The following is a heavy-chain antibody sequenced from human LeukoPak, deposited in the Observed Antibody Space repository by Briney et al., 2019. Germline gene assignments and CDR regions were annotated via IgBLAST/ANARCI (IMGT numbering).Heavy chain of an antibody. D-gene: IGHD2-2*01. CDR1: GGSITNSHYY. CDR2: VDDGGST. CDR3: ASRYCPSTNCNPRFQH. Sequence: SETLSLTCTVSGGSITNSHYYWSWIRQPPGKGLEWIGTVDDGGSTYSNPTHPSLKSRVTISADTSKNQFSLMLTSVTAADTAIYSCASRYCPSTNCNPRFQHWGQGTLVTVAS. J-gene: IGHJ1*01. V-gene: IGHV4-39*01.